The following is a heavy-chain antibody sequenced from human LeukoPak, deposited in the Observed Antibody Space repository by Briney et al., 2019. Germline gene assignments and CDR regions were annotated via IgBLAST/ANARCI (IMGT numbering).Heavy chain of an antibody. CDR1: GGSISSYY. Sequence: SETLSLTCTVSGGSISSYYWSRIRQPPGKGLEWIGYIYYSGSTNYNPSLKSRVTISVDTSKNQFSLKLSSVTAADTAVYYCARAYRSMRFAFFDYWGQGTLVTVSS. J-gene: IGHJ4*02. CDR3: ARAYRSMRFAFFDY. D-gene: IGHD2/OR15-2a*01. CDR2: IYYSGST. V-gene: IGHV4-59*01.